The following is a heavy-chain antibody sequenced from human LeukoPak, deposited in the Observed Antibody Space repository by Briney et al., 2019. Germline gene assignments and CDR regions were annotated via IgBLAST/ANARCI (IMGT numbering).Heavy chain of an antibody. D-gene: IGHD3/OR15-3a*01. J-gene: IGHJ4*02. V-gene: IGHV3-30*04. CDR2: ISYDGSNK. Sequence: GRSLRLSCAASGFTFSSYAMHWVRQAPGKGLEWVAVISYDGSNKYYADSVKGRFTISRDNSKNTLYLQMNSLRAEGTAVYYCARDSGFSGTQRGEYWGQGTLVTVSS. CDR3: ARDSGFSGTQRGEY. CDR1: GFTFSSYA.